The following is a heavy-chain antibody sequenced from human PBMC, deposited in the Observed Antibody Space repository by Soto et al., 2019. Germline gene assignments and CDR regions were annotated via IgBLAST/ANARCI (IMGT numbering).Heavy chain of an antibody. CDR3: TTEVDIVVVPSAAWFGP. CDR1: GFTFSNAW. Sequence: PGGSLRLSCAASGFTFSNAWMNWVRQAPGKGLEWVGRIKSKTDGGTTDYAAPVKGRFTISRDDSKNTLYLQMNRLKIEDTAVYYCTTEVDIVVVPSAAWFGPWGQGTLVTVSS. CDR2: IKSKTDGGTT. V-gene: IGHV3-15*07. D-gene: IGHD2-2*01. J-gene: IGHJ5*02.